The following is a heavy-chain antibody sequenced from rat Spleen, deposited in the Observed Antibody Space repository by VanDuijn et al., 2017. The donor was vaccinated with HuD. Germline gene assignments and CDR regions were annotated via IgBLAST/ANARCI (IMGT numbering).Heavy chain of an antibody. CDR1: GFTFSDCY. J-gene: IGHJ2*01. V-gene: IGHV5-29*01. CDR2: ISSDGSST. Sequence: EVQLVESDGGLVQPGRSLKLSCATSGFTFSDCYMAWVRQAPTKGLEWVATISSDGSSTYYRDSVKGRFTVSRNNAKTTLYLEMDSLRSEDTATYFCARYYDGTSPFDYWGQGVMVTVSS. D-gene: IGHD1-12*02. CDR3: ARYYDGTSPFDY.